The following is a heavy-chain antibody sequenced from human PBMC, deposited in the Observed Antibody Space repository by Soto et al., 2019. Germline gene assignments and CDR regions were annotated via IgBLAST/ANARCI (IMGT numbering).Heavy chain of an antibody. CDR2: FSSSSSTI. V-gene: IGHV3-48*02. CDR3: ARNPLIRGGVYFDY. Sequence: EVQLVESGGGLVQPGGSLRLSCAASGFTFSSYSMNWVRQAPGKGLEWVSYFSSSSSTIYYADSVKGRFTISRDKAKNSLYLQMNSLRDEDTAVYYCARNPLIRGGVYFDYWGQGTLVTVSS. D-gene: IGHD2-8*01. J-gene: IGHJ4*02. CDR1: GFTFSSYS.